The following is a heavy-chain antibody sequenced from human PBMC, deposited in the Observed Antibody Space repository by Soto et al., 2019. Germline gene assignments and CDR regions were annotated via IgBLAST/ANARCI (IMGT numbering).Heavy chain of an antibody. V-gene: IGHV3-64D*06. J-gene: IGHJ4*02. CDR1: GFTFSIYA. Sequence: PGGSLKLSCLASGFTFSIYAMHWVRQAPGKGLEYVSSISTNGGSTDSADSVKGRFTISRDNSKNTVYLQMSSLRVEDTAVYYCVKGEYYYDSSGYYPFDYWGQGTLVTVSS. CDR2: ISTNGGST. D-gene: IGHD3-22*01. CDR3: VKGEYYYDSSGYYPFDY.